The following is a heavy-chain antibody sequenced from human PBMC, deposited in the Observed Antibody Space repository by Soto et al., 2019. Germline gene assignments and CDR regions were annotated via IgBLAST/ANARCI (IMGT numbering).Heavy chain of an antibody. V-gene: IGHV3-30*18. CDR1: GFTFSSYG. CDR3: AKGSSGYYYGWFDP. Sequence: SCAASGFTFSSYGMHWVRQAPGKGLEWVAVISYDGSNKYYADSVKGRFTISRDNSKNTPYLQMNSLRAEDTAVYYCAKGSSGYYYGWFDPWGQGTLVTVSS. D-gene: IGHD3-22*01. CDR2: ISYDGSNK. J-gene: IGHJ5*02.